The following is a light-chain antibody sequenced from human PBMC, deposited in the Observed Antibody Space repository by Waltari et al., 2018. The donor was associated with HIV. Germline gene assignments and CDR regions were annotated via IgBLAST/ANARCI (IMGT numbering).Light chain of an antibody. V-gene: IGLV2-23*02. CDR1: SSDIGYFNV. Sequence: QSALTQPASVSGSPGQSIPISCPGTSSDIGYFNVVSWYQQRPDKAPKVLISEVTIRSSGVSNRFSGSKSGNTASLTISGLRAEDEAVYHCSSYSGTNTFLFGGGTKVTVL. CDR3: SSYSGTNTFL. J-gene: IGLJ2*01. CDR2: EVT.